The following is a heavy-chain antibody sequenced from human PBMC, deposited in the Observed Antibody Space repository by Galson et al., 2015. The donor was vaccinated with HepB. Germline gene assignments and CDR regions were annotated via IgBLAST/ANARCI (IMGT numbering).Heavy chain of an antibody. CDR1: GFSFSFYV. CDR3: ARDLVVPIGGVFDY. Sequence: SLRLSCAASGFSFSFYVMHWVRQAPGKGLEWVAVISYDGSDKYYVDSVKGRFTVSRDNSKNTLHLQMYSLRVEDTAVYYCARDLVVPIGGVFDYWGQGTLVTVSS. CDR2: ISYDGSDK. J-gene: IGHJ4*02. V-gene: IGHV3-30*04. D-gene: IGHD2-2*01.